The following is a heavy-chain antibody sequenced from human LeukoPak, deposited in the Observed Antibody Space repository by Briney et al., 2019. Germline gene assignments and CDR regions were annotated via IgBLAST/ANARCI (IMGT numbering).Heavy chain of an antibody. CDR2: TNAGNGNT. J-gene: IGHJ4*02. CDR3: ARDIARKILWPGY. CDR1: GYTFTSYA. Sequence: ASVKVSCKASGYTFTSYAMHWVRQAPGQRLEWMGWTNAGNGNTKYSQKFQGRVTITRDTSASTAYMELSSLRSEDTAVYCCARDIARKILWPGYWGQGTLVTVSS. D-gene: IGHD2/OR15-2a*01. V-gene: IGHV1-3*01.